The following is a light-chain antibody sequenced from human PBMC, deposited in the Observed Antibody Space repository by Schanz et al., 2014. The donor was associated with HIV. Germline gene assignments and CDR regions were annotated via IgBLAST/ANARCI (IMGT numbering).Light chain of an antibody. J-gene: IGLJ2*01. V-gene: IGLV7-46*01. Sequence: QSVVTQEPSLTVSPGGTVTLTCGSSTGAVTSGHYPYWFQQKPGQAPRTLIHDTNNRHSWTPARFSGSLLGGKAALTLSGAQPEDEADYYCLLSYSAARQVVFGGGTKVTVL. CDR2: DTN. CDR3: LLSYSAARQVV. CDR1: TGAVTSGHY.